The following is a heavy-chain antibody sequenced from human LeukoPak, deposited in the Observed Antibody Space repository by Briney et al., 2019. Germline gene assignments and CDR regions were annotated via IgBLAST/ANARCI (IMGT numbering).Heavy chain of an antibody. Sequence: PGGSLRLSCAASGFTFSNYEMNWVRQAPGKGLEWISYISGSGTTIYYADSVKGRFTISRDNAKNSLYLQMNSLRAEDTAVYYCVRTWNTYWGQGTLATVSS. CDR3: VRTWNTY. D-gene: IGHD1-1*01. CDR2: ISGSGTTI. CDR1: GFTFSNYE. J-gene: IGHJ4*02. V-gene: IGHV3-48*03.